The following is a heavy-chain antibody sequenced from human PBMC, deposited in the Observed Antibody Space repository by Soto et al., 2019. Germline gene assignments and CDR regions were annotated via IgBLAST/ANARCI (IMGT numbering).Heavy chain of an antibody. CDR1: GGSISSSSYY. CDR2: IYYSGST. Sequence: QLQLQESGPGLVKPSETLSLTCTVSGGSISSSSYYWGWIRQPPGKVLEWIGSIYYSGSTYYNPCLQCRVSISVDTSKNQQSLRLSSATAADTAVYYCARRTPLLIVPAYYFDYGVQGTLVTVSS. D-gene: IGHD1-26*01. J-gene: IGHJ4*02. CDR3: ARRTPLLIVPAYYFDY. V-gene: IGHV4-39*01.